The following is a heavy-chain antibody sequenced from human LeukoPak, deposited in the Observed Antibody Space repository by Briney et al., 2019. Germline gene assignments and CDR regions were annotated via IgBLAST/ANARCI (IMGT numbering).Heavy chain of an antibody. V-gene: IGHV3-23*01. CDR1: GFTFSYYS. CDR3: AKDKGWGYSAYDCYGMDV. Sequence: GGSLRLSCAASGFTFSYYSMSWVRQAPGKGLEWVSGITGSAGSTPYADSVKGRFTISRDNSKNTLYLQMNSLRAEDTAVYYCAKDKGWGYSAYDCYGMDVWGQGTTVTVSS. D-gene: IGHD1-26*01. CDR2: ITGSAGST. J-gene: IGHJ6*02.